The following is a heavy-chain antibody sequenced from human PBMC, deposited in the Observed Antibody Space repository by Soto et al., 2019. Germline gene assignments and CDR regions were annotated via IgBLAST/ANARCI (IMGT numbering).Heavy chain of an antibody. CDR1: GGSISGFY. V-gene: IGHV4-59*01. CDR3: ERWTYCGGDCYWIDF. CDR2: IYYSGSA. D-gene: IGHD2-21*02. J-gene: IGHJ4*02. Sequence: TSETLSLTCSVSGGSISGFYWGWLRQPPGKGLEWIGNIYYSGSANYDPSLRSRVTISLNTSKNQFSLNLNSVTAADTAIYYCERWTYCGGDCYWIDFWGQGTLVTVS.